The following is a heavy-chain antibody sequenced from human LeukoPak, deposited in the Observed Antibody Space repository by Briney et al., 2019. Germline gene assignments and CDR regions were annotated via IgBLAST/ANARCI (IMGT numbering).Heavy chain of an antibody. CDR1: FTVSSNY. CDR3: VKDLGYSLTHAFDP. D-gene: IGHD1-1*01. Sequence: GGSLRLSCESGFTVSSNYMNWVRQAPGKGLEWVSVIYRGGGTYYADSVKGRFIISRDNSKDTLYLQMTSLRAEDSALYYCVKDLGYSLTHAFDPWGQGTLVTVSS. CDR2: IYRGGGT. J-gene: IGHJ5*02. V-gene: IGHV3-66*01.